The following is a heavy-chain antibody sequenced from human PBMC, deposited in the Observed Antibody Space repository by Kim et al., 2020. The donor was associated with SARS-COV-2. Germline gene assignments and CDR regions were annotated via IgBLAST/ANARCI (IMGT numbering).Heavy chain of an antibody. CDR1: GFTFSSYG. D-gene: IGHD3-22*01. CDR3: AKVGSYYYDSSGYYEYYYYYGMDV. CDR2: ISYDGSNK. V-gene: IGHV3-30*18. Sequence: GGSLRLSCAASGFTFSSYGMHWVRQAPGKGLEWVAVISYDGSNKYYADSVKGRFTISRDNSKNTLYLQMNSLRAEDTAVYYCAKVGSYYYDSSGYYEYYYYYGMDVWSQGTTVTVSS. J-gene: IGHJ6*02.